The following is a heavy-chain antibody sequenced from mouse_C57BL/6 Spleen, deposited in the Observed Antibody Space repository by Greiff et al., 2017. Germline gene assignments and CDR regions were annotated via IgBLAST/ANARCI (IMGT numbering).Heavy chain of an antibody. J-gene: IGHJ3*01. CDR2: ISRGSSTI. D-gene: IGHD2-1*01. V-gene: IGHV5-17*01. CDR1: GFTFSDYG. Sequence: EVKLMESGGGLVKPGGSLKLSCAASGFTFSDYGMHWVRQAPEKGLEWVAYISRGSSTIYYADTVKGRFTSSRDNAKNTLFLQMTSLRSEDTAMYYCARQGYGNYDAWFAYWGQGTLVTVSA. CDR3: ARQGYGNYDAWFAY.